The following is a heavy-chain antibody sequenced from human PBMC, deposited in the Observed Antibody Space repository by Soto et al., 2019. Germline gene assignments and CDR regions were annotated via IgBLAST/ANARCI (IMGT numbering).Heavy chain of an antibody. V-gene: IGHV3-7*03. D-gene: IGHD1-26*01. CDR3: ASDRFRGTYYLRGVTYFFEE. CDR2: IKQDESEK. J-gene: IGHJ4*02. Sequence: PGGSLRLSCVTYGLTFTDYWMSWVRQAPGKGLEWVANIKQDESEKNYLDSVKGRFTISRDNAKNSLYLQMNSLRAEDTAVYCCASDRFRGTYYLRGVTYFFEEWGQGAPVTVSS. CDR1: GLTFTDYW.